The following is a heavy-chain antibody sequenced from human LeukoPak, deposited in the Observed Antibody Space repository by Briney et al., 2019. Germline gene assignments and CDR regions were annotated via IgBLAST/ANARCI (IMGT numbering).Heavy chain of an antibody. CDR1: GFTFSSYG. Sequence: GGSLRLSCAASGFTFSSYGMLWVRQAPGKGLEWVAVISYDGSNKYYADSVKGRFTISRDNSKNTLYLQMDSLRAEDTAVYYCYWYFDAFDIWGQGTMVTVSS. V-gene: IGHV3-30*03. J-gene: IGHJ3*02. D-gene: IGHD2-8*02. CDR3: YWYFDAFDI. CDR2: ISYDGSNK.